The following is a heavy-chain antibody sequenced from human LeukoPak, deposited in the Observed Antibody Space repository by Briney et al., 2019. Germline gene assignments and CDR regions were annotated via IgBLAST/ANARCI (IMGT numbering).Heavy chain of an antibody. CDR2: IYPGDSDT. CDR1: ADSFTSYW. Sequence: GESLKISCKSSADSFTSYWVGWVRQMPGKGLEWMGIIYPGDSDTRYSPSFQGQVTISADKSISTAYLQWSSLKASDSAMYFCARTDRTEDPIDYWGQGTLVTVSS. J-gene: IGHJ4*02. V-gene: IGHV5-51*01. CDR3: ARTDRTEDPIDY. D-gene: IGHD7-27*01.